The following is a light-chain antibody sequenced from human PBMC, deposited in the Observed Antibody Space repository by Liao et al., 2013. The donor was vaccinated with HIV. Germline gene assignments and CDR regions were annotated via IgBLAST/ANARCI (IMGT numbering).Light chain of an antibody. CDR3: QAWDSSTVV. CDR1: SVGSET. Sequence: SYELTQPPSVSVARGKTARIICGGDSVGSETVHWYQQKAGQAPVLLINRDSDRPSGIPERFSDSKSGNTATLTISSVEAGDEADYYCQAWDSSTVVFGGGTKLTVL. J-gene: IGLJ2*01. CDR2: RDS. V-gene: IGLV3-21*01.